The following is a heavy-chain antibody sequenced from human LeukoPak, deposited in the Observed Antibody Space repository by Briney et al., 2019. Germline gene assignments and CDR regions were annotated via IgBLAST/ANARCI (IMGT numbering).Heavy chain of an antibody. CDR2: INPSGGST. D-gene: IGHD3-9*01. CDR1: GYTFTSYY. CDR3: ARDRDTYYDILTGYSSYYFDY. J-gene: IGHJ4*02. Sequence: ASVKVSCKASGYTFTSYYMHWVRQAPGQGLEWMGIINPSGGSTSYAQKSQGRVTMTRDTSTSTVYMELSSLRSEDTAVYYCARDRDTYYDILTGYSSYYFDYWGQGTLVTVSS. V-gene: IGHV1-46*01.